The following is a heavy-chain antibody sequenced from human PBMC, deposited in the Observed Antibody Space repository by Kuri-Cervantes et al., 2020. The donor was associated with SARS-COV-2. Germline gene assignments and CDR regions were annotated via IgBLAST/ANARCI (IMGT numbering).Heavy chain of an antibody. CDR1: GFSFSSYA. J-gene: IGHJ6*02. V-gene: IGHV3-64D*08. Sequence: GGSLRLSCAASGFSFSSYAMHWVRQAPGKGLEYVSAISSNGGSTYYADSVKGRFTISRDNSKNTLYLQMSSLRAEGTAVYYCVKDGAAMVTGPVGYYGMDVWGQGTTVTVSS. D-gene: IGHD5-18*01. CDR3: VKDGAAMVTGPVGYYGMDV. CDR2: ISSNGGST.